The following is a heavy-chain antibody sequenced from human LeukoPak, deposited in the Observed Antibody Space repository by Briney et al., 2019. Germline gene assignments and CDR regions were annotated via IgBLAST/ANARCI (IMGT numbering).Heavy chain of an antibody. D-gene: IGHD6-6*01. CDR3: ASDPDIAARPWYYYYMDV. J-gene: IGHJ6*03. CDR1: GYTFTSYG. CDR2: ISAYNGNT. Sequence: ASVKVSCKASGYTFTSYGISWVRQAPGQGVEGMGWISAYNGNTNYAQKLQGRVTMTTDTSTSTAYMELRSLRSDDTAVYYCASDPDIAARPWYYYYMDVWGKGTTVTVSS. V-gene: IGHV1-18*01.